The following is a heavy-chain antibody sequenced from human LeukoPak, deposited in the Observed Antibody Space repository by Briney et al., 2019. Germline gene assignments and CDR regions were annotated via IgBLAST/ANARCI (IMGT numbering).Heavy chain of an antibody. V-gene: IGHV3-74*01. J-gene: IGHJ4*02. CDR1: GFTFSSYW. Sequence: GGSLRLPCAASGFTFSSYWLHWVRQAPGKGLVWVSRIKGDERSTNYADSVKGRFTISRDNAKNTVYLEMNSLRAEDTAVYYCVRGQLWSYYHDYWGQGTLVTVSS. CDR3: VRGQLWSYYHDY. CDR2: IKGDERST. D-gene: IGHD5-18*01.